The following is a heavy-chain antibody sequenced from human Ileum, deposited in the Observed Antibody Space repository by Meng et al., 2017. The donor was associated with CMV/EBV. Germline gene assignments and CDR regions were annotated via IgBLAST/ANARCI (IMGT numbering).Heavy chain of an antibody. CDR3: ARDTSSGYYFHY. Sequence: SCETSGYNFPAYYVHWVRQSPGQGLEWMGRINPNTGGASYSQKFQDRVTITSDLSLRTVYMEMSSLTSDDTALYYCARDTSSGYYFHYWGRGTLVTSPQ. CDR2: INPNTGGA. J-gene: IGHJ4*01. CDR1: GYNFPAYY. V-gene: IGHV1-2*06. D-gene: IGHD3-22*01.